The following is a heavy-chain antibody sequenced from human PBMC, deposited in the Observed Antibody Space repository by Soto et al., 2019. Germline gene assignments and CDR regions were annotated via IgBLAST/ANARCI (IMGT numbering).Heavy chain of an antibody. CDR2: IIPIFGTA. CDR3: ARAQEGSSWYGIGYYYYGMDV. CDR1: GGTFSSYA. V-gene: IGHV1-69*13. J-gene: IGHJ6*02. Sequence: GASVKVSCKASGGTFSSYAISWVRQAPGQGLEWMGGIIPIFGTANYAQKFQGRVTITADESTSTAYMELSSLRSEDTAVYYCARAQEGSSWYGIGYYYYGMDVWGQGTTVTVSS. D-gene: IGHD6-13*01.